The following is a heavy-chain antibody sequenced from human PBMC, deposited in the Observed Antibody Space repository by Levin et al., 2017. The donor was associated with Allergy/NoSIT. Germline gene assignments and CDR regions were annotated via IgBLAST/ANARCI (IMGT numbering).Heavy chain of an antibody. Sequence: PSETLSLTCAVSGGSISSSNWWSWVRQPPGKGLEWIGEIYHSGSTNYNPSLKSRVTISVDKSKNQFSLKLSSVTAADTAVYYCAREFTGIAVQWLVRGFRNNWFDPWGQGTLVTVSS. V-gene: IGHV4-4*02. J-gene: IGHJ5*02. CDR3: AREFTGIAVQWLVRGFRNNWFDP. D-gene: IGHD6-19*01. CDR2: IYHSGST. CDR1: GGSISSSNW.